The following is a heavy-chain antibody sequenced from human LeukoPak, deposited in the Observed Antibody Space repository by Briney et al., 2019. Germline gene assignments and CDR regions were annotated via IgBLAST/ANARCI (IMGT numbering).Heavy chain of an antibody. J-gene: IGHJ4*02. CDR2: IYHSGIT. CDR3: ARAREYSSSWYYFDY. V-gene: IGHV4-30-4*08. Sequence: SETLSPTXTVSGGSISSGDYYWRWIRHPPGKGLGWIGHIYHSGITYYNPSLKSRVTFLVDTSKNQISLKVNSVTAADTAGYHCARAREYSSSWYYFDYWGQGTLVTVSS. D-gene: IGHD6-13*01. CDR1: GGSISSGDYY.